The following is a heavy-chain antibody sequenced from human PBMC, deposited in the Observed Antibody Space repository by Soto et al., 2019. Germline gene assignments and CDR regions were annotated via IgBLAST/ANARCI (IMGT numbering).Heavy chain of an antibody. J-gene: IGHJ4*02. CDR3: ARREIIVGATTSFDY. CDR2: IYYSGST. Sequence: SETLSLTCTVSGGSISSSSYYWGWIRQPPGKGLEWIGSIYYSGSTYYNPSLKSRVTISVDTSKNQFSLKLSSVTAADTAVYYCARREIIVGATTSFDYWGQGTLVTVSS. D-gene: IGHD1-26*01. V-gene: IGHV4-39*01. CDR1: GGSISSSSYY.